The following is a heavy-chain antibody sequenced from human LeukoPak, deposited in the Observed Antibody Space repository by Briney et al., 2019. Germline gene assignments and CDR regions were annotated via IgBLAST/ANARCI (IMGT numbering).Heavy chain of an antibody. CDR3: ARVRGYMDV. J-gene: IGHJ6*03. CDR1: GFTFSSYE. CDR2: ISSSGSTI. V-gene: IGHV3-48*03. Sequence: GSLRLSCAASGFTFSSYEMNWVRRAPGKGLEWVSYISSSGSTIYYADSVKGRFTISRDNAKNSLYLQMNSLRAEDTAVYYCARVRGYMDVWGKGTTVTVSS.